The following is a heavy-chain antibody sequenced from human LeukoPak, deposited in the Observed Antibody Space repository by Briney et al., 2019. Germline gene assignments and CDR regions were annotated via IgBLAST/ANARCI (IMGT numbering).Heavy chain of an antibody. Sequence: SETLSLTCTVSGGSISSHYWSWIRQPPGKGLEWIGYIYYSGSTNYHPSLKSRVTMSVDTSKNQFSLRLRSVTAADTAVYYCARQIASAGTAGFDFWGQGALVTVSS. D-gene: IGHD6-13*01. CDR2: IYYSGST. V-gene: IGHV4-59*11. CDR1: GGSISSHY. J-gene: IGHJ4*02. CDR3: ARQIASAGTAGFDF.